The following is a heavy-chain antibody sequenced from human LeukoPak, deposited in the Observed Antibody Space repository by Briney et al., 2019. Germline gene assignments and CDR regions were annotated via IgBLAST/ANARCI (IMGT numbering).Heavy chain of an antibody. Sequence: SETLSLTCTVSGGSISSSNYYWGWIRQPPGKGLEWIGSIYHSGSTYYNPSLKSRVTISVDTSKNQFSLKLSSVTAADTAVYYCAREWRAVYYYYGMDVWGQGTTVTVSS. J-gene: IGHJ6*02. CDR2: IYHSGST. D-gene: IGHD1-26*01. CDR1: GGSISSSNYY. CDR3: AREWRAVYYYYGMDV. V-gene: IGHV4-39*07.